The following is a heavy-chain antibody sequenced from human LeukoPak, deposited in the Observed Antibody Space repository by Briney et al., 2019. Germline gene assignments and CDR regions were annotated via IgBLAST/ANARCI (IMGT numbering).Heavy chain of an antibody. V-gene: IGHV4-59*03. CDR3: ARTTRVAPDGRAEYYED. Sequence: SETLSLTCSVSGVSISTHYWSWIRQPPGKGLEWVGYKSGGGRDLYNPSLRGRVTISVDASEKQFSLSLRSVTAADTAMYHCARTTRVAPDGRAEYYEDWGQGTQVIVSS. CDR2: KSGGGRD. D-gene: IGHD1-1*01. J-gene: IGHJ1*01. CDR1: GVSISTHY.